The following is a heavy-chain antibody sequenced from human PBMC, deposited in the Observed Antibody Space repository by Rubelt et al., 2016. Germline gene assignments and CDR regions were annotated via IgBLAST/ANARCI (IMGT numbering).Heavy chain of an antibody. D-gene: IGHD3-10*01. CDR2: VIPILGIA. CDR1: GGTFNNYA. V-gene: IGHV1-69*10. CDR3: ARTPHKTITSYYGSGSQLYFDY. Sequence: GAEVKKPGSSVKVSCKASGGTFNNYAFTWIRQAPGQGLEWMGQVIPILGIAKYAQRFQDRVTITADKSTKTSDMQVSSLRTEDTAVYFCARTPHKTITSYYGSGSQLYFDYWGQGTLVTVSS. J-gene: IGHJ4*02.